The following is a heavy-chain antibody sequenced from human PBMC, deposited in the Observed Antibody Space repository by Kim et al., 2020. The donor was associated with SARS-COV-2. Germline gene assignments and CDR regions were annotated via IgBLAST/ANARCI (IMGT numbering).Heavy chain of an antibody. V-gene: IGHV2-70*01. CDR3: ARIRYYYDSGGAYYFDS. CDR1: GFSLSTSGMC. Sequence: SGPTLVKPTQTLTLTCTFSGFSLSTSGMCVSWIRQPPGKALEWLALIDWDDDKYYSTSLKTRLTISKDTSKNQVVLTMTNMDPVDTATYYCARIRYYYDSGGAYYFDSWGQGTLVPVSS. D-gene: IGHD3-22*01. J-gene: IGHJ4*02. CDR2: IDWDDDK.